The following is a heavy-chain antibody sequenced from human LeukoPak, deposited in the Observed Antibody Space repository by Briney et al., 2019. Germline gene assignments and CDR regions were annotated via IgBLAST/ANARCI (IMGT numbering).Heavy chain of an antibody. J-gene: IGHJ4*02. D-gene: IGHD4-23*01. CDR3: ARMSAGGKLDY. CDR1: GDSVSSNSVS. Sequence: QTLSLTCAISGDSVSSNSVSWNWIRQSPSSGLEWLGKTYYRSKWYNDYVVSVKSRITINPDTSKNQLSLQLSSVTPEDTAVYFCARMSAGGKLDYWGQGTLVTVSS. V-gene: IGHV6-1*01. CDR2: TYYRSKWYN.